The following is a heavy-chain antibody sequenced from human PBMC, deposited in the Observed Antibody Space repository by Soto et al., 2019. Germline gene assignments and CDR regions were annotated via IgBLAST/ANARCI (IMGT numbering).Heavy chain of an antibody. D-gene: IGHD1-26*01. Sequence: GGSLRLSCAASGFTFSSYAMSWVRQAQGKGLEWVSAISGSGGSTYYADSVKGRFTISRDNSKNTLYLQMNSLRAEDTAVYYCAKLRNAWEWEPCIYYYYSDMDVWGQGTTVTVSS. V-gene: IGHV3-23*01. CDR1: GFTFSSYA. CDR2: ISGSGGST. J-gene: IGHJ6*02. CDR3: AKLRNAWEWEPCIYYYYSDMDV.